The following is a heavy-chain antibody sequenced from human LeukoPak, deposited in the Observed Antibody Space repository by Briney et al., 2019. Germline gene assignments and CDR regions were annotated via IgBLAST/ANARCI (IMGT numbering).Heavy chain of an antibody. CDR3: ASHTTGYCSSTSCYTDHAFDI. Sequence: AGGSLRLSCAASGFTFSSYAMHWVRQAPGKGLEWVAVISYDGSNKYYADSVKGRFTISRDNSKNTLYLQMNSLRAEDTAVYYCASHTTGYCSSTSCYTDHAFDIWGQGTMVTVSS. D-gene: IGHD2-2*02. J-gene: IGHJ3*02. V-gene: IGHV3-30-3*01. CDR2: ISYDGSNK. CDR1: GFTFSSYA.